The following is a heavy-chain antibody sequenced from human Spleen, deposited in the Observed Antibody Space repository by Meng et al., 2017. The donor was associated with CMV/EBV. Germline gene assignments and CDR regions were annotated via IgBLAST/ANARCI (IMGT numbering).Heavy chain of an antibody. V-gene: IGHV4-39*01. CDR2: IYYSGST. J-gene: IGHJ4*02. Sequence: SETLSLTCTVSGGSISSSSYYWGWIRQPPGKGLEWIGSIYYSGSTYYNPSLKSRVTISVDTSKNQFSLRLSSVSAADTAMYYCARMYNYFGSGTFYADNWGQGALVTVSS. CDR3: ARMYNYFGSGTFYADN. D-gene: IGHD3-10*01. CDR1: GGSISSSSYY.